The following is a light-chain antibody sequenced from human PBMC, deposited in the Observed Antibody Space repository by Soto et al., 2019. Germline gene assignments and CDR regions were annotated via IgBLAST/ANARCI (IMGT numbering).Light chain of an antibody. V-gene: IGLV2-14*01. CDR3: SSYTSIAGV. J-gene: IGLJ3*02. CDR1: SSDVGGYNF. CDR2: EVN. Sequence: QSALTQPASVSGSPGQSITISGTGTSSDVGGYNFVSWYQQHPGKAPKLMIFEVNNRPSGVSNRFSGSQSGNTASLTISGLQAEEEADYYCSSYTSIAGVFGGGTKVTVL.